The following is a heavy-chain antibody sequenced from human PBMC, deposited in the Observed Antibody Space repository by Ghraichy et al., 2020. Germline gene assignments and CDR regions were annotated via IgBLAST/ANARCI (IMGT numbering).Heavy chain of an antibody. D-gene: IGHD6-13*01. CDR3: ARADTTSWYAEFDS. Sequence: SQTLSLTCAISGDSVSNNRAAWNWIRQSPSRGLEWLGRTYYKSKWSNDYALSMNSRIIINADTSKNEFSLHLNSVTPEDTAVYYCARADTTSWYAEFDSWGQGTLVTVSS. J-gene: IGHJ4*02. CDR2: TYYKSKWSN. V-gene: IGHV6-1*01. CDR1: GDSVSNNRAA.